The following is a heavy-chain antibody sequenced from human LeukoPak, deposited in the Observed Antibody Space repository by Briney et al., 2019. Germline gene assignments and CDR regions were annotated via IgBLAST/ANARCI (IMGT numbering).Heavy chain of an antibody. Sequence: SETLSLTCTVSGGSISSGSYYWSWIRQPAGKGLEWIGGIYTRGSTNYNPSLTSRVSLSVDTSKNQFSLKLSSVTAADTAVCYCARGHDWFDPWGQGTLVTVSS. CDR3: ARGHDWFDP. CDR1: GGSISSGSYY. J-gene: IGHJ5*02. CDR2: IYTRGST. V-gene: IGHV4-61*02.